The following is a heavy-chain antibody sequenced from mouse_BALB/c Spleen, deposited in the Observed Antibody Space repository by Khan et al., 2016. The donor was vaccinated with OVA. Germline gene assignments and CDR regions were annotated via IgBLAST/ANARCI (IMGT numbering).Heavy chain of an antibody. J-gene: IGHJ2*01. CDR3: ARTARIKY. D-gene: IGHD1-2*01. CDR2: ITYSGST. CDR1: GYSITSGYV. Sequence: VQLVESGPDLVKPSPSLSLTCTVTGYSITSGYVWYWIRQFPRNLLEWMSFITYSGSTNYNPSFKGQTSITPDTSKNPFFLQLNSVTTEDTATYNCARTARIKYWGQGTTLTVSS. V-gene: IGHV3-1*02.